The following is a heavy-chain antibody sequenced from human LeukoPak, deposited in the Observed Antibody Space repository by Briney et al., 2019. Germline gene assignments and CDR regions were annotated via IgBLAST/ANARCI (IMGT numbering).Heavy chain of an antibody. Sequence: GGSLRLSCAASGFIFSNYGMNWVRQAPGKGLEWVAAISASGSATSYADSVRGRFTISRGNSKSTTYLQMNSLRAEDTAIYYCTRVGYIDEGIDYWGQGTLVTVSS. V-gene: IGHV3-23*01. CDR1: GFIFSNYG. CDR3: TRVGYIDEGIDY. J-gene: IGHJ4*02. CDR2: ISASGSAT. D-gene: IGHD5-24*01.